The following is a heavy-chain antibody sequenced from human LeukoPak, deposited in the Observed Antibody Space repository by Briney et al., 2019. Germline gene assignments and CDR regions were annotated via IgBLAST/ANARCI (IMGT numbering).Heavy chain of an antibody. Sequence: ASVKVSCKASGYTFTGYDINWVRQATGQGLEWMGWMNPNTGDTGYAQKFQGRVTMTRNSTIDTAYMELSGLRSEDTAVYYCTRGSLSGSSRDYWGQGTLLTVSS. CDR2: MNPNTGDT. CDR3: TRGSLSGSSRDY. J-gene: IGHJ4*02. D-gene: IGHD1-26*01. CDR1: GYTFTGYD. V-gene: IGHV1-8*01.